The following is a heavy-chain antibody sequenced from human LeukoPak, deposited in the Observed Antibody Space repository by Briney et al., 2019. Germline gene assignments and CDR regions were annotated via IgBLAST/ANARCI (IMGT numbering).Heavy chain of an antibody. CDR2: IGIRGDT. D-gene: IGHD6-19*01. CDR3: ARGGIQVSGIDEFDY. Sequence: GGSLRLSCAASGFTFIDYDMHWVRQVLGKGLEWVSAIGIRGDTHYSGSVKGRFTISRENAGSSLYLQMNSLRAEDTAVYYCARGGIQVSGIDEFDYWGQGTLVTVSS. J-gene: IGHJ4*02. V-gene: IGHV3-13*01. CDR1: GFTFIDYD.